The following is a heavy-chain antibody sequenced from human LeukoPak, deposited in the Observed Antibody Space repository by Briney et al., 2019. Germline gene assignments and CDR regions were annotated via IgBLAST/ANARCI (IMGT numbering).Heavy chain of an antibody. CDR3: ARGSYYYDSSGYPFDY. V-gene: IGHV3-23*01. Sequence: GGSLRLSCAASGFTFSSYGMSWVRQAPGKGLEWVSAISGSGGSTYYADSVKGRFTISRDNSKNTLYLQMNSLRAEDTAVYYCARGSYYYDSSGYPFDYWGQGTLVTVSS. CDR2: ISGSGGST. CDR1: GFTFSSYG. J-gene: IGHJ4*02. D-gene: IGHD3-22*01.